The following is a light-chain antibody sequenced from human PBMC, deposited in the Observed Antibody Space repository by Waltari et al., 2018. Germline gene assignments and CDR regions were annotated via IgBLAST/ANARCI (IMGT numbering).Light chain of an antibody. CDR1: QNVRTY. CDR3: QERSNWPGGA. J-gene: IGKJ4*01. CDR2: DAS. V-gene: IGKV3-11*01. Sequence: EIVLTQSPATLSLSPGERATLSCRASQNVRTYLAWFQQSPGKAPRLLIYDASNTATDVPAWFTGSEAGTDFTLTISSLQPEDFALYYCQERSNWPGGAFGGGTKVEIK.